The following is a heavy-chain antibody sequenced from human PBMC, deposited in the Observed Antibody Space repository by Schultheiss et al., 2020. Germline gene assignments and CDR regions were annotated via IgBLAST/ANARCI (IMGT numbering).Heavy chain of an antibody. CDR2: INSDGSST. J-gene: IGHJ6*02. Sequence: GGSLRLSCAASGFTFSSYWMHWVRQAPGKGLVWVSRINSDGSSTSYADSVKGRFTISRDNAKNTLYLQMNSLRAEDTAVYYCARGRRNYDILTGYYGGGNMDVWGQGTTVTVS. CDR3: ARGRRNYDILTGYYGGGNMDV. V-gene: IGHV3-74*01. D-gene: IGHD3-9*01. CDR1: GFTFSSYW.